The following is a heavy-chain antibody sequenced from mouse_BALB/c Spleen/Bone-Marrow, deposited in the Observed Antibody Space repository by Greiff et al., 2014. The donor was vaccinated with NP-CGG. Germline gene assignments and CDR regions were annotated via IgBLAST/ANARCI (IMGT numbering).Heavy chain of an antibody. Sequence: EVNLVESGGGLVKPGGSLKLSCAASGFTFSDYYMYWVRQTPEKRLEWVATISDGGSYTYYPDSVKGRFTISRDNAKNNLYLQMSSLKSEDTAMYYCARVLRPHYYAMDYWGQGTSVTVSS. D-gene: IGHD1-2*01. V-gene: IGHV5-4*02. CDR2: ISDGGSYT. CDR1: GFTFSDYY. CDR3: ARVLRPHYYAMDY. J-gene: IGHJ4*01.